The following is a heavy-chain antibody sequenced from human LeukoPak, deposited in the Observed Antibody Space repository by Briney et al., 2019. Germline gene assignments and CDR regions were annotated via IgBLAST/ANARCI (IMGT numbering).Heavy chain of an antibody. CDR3: ANGTDAYNTGQ. CDR1: GGSISYYY. CDR2: IYYTGNT. J-gene: IGHJ4*02. Sequence: PSETLSLTCTVSGGSISYYYWSWIRQPPGKGLEWIGCIYYTGNTNYNPSLKSRVTISLDTSKNQFSLKLSSVAAGDTAVYYCANGTDAYNTGQWDQGTAVTVCS. D-gene: IGHD5-24*01. V-gene: IGHV4-59*03.